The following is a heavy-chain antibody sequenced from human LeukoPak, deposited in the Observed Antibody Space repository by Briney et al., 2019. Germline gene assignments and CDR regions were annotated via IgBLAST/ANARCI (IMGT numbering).Heavy chain of an antibody. CDR1: GFTFSSYS. J-gene: IGHJ4*02. V-gene: IGHV3-48*01. D-gene: IGHD3-10*01. CDR3: ARDFGSGSDY. CDR2: ITSSSSTI. Sequence: PGGSLRLSCAASGFTFSSYSMNWVRHAPGKGLEWVSYITSSSSTIYYADSVKGRFTISRDNAKNSLYLQMNSLRAEDTALYYCARDFGSGSDYWGQGTLVTVSS.